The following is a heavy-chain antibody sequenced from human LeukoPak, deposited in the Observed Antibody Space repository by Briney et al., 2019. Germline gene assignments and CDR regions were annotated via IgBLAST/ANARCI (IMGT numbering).Heavy chain of an antibody. CDR1: GFTLRNYW. Sequence: PGGSLRLSCTASGFTLRNYWMHWVRQVPGKRLVWVSRISGDGSVTNYADSVQGRFTISRDNAKSVVYLQINSLRSEDTAVYYCARYSSSSGGSSYYLDYWGHGSLVTVSS. V-gene: IGHV3-74*01. D-gene: IGHD6-6*01. J-gene: IGHJ4*01. CDR2: ISGDGSVT. CDR3: ARYSSSSGGSSYYLDY.